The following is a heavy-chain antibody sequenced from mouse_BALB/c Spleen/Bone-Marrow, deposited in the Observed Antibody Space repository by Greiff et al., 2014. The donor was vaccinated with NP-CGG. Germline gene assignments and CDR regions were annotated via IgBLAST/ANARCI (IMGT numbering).Heavy chain of an antibody. J-gene: IGHJ3*01. CDR3: ARHYYGSSHFAY. D-gene: IGHD1-1*01. CDR1: GYTFSSYW. Sequence: VMLVESGAELMKPGASVKISCKATGYTFSSYWIEWVKQRPGHGLEWIGEILPGSGSTNYNEKFKGKATFTADTSSNTAYMQLSGLTSEDSAVYYRARHYYGSSHFAYWGQGTLVTVSA. V-gene: IGHV1-9*01. CDR2: ILPGSGST.